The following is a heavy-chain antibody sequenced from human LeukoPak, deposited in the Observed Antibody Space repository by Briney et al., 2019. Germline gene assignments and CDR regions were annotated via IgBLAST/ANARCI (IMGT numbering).Heavy chain of an antibody. D-gene: IGHD6-13*01. CDR1: GYTFTGYY. CDR3: AREKDSSSGDAFDI. CDR2: INPNSGGT. J-gene: IGHJ3*02. Sequence: ASVKVSCKASGYTFTGYYMHWVRQAPGQGLEWMGWINPNSGGTNYAQKFQGWVTMTRDTSISTAYMELSRLRSDDTAVYYCAREKDSSSGDAFDIWGQGTMVTVPP. V-gene: IGHV1-2*04.